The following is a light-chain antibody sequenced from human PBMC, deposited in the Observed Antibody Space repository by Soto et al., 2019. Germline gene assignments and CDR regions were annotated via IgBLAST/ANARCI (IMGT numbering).Light chain of an antibody. CDR3: QQYAGSPST. CDR1: QTVTSNY. CDR2: GAS. Sequence: EIVLTHSPGTLSLSPGERATLSCRASQTVTSNYLAWYQRKPGQAPRLLIYGASSRATDIPDRFSGSGSGTDFTLTNTRLEPEDFAVYFCQQYAGSPSTFGQGTKVEIK. V-gene: IGKV3-20*01. J-gene: IGKJ1*01.